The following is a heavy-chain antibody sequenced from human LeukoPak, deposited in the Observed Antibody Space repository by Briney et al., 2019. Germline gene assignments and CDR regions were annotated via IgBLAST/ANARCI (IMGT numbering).Heavy chain of an antibody. Sequence: GGSLRLSSAASGFTFSNAWMSWVRQAPGKGLEWGGRIKSKTDGGTTDYAAPVKGRFTISRDDSKNTLYLQMNSLKTEDTAVYYCTTFSMIVVVITDWGQGTLVTVSS. CDR1: GFTFSNAW. CDR2: IKSKTDGGTT. D-gene: IGHD3-22*01. J-gene: IGHJ4*02. CDR3: TTFSMIVVVITD. V-gene: IGHV3-15*01.